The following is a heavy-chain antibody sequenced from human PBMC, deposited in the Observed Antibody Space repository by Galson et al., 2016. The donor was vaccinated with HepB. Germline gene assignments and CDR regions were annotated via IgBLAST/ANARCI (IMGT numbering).Heavy chain of an antibody. CDR2: FRPENGER. CDR1: GYTVSELS. CDR3: ATDHSLFRMPIFDN. J-gene: IGHJ4*02. D-gene: IGHD2-2*01. V-gene: IGHV1-24*01. Sequence: SVKVSCKVSGYTVSELSMHWVRQAPGKGLEWMGGFRPENGERIYAQKFQGRVTMTEDTSTDTAYMELSSLGDEDTAVYYCATDHSLFRMPIFDNWGQGTLVTVSS.